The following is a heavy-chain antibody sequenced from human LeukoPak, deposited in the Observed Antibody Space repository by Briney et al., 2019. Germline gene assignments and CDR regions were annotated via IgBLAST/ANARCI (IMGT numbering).Heavy chain of an antibody. CDR2: INHSGST. CDR1: GGSFSGYY. CDR3: ARGRAGALYFDY. D-gene: IGHD4-17*01. V-gene: IGHV4-34*01. J-gene: IGHJ4*02. Sequence: SETLSLTCAVYGGSFSGYYWSWIRQPPGKGMEWIGEINHSGSTNYNPSLTSRVTISVDTSKNQFSLKLSSVTAADTAVYYCARGRAGALYFDYWGQGTLVTVSS.